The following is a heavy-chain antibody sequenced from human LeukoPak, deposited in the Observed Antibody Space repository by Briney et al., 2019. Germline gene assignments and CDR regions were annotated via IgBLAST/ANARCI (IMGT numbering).Heavy chain of an antibody. CDR3: ARVLWFGESKKGYSYYMDV. D-gene: IGHD3-10*01. CDR2: IYYSGDT. CDR1: GDSVSSGSHY. V-gene: IGHV4-39*01. J-gene: IGHJ6*03. Sequence: SETLSLTCTVSGDSVSSGSHYWGWIRQPPGEGLEWIGTIYYSGDTYYNPSLESRVTISVDTSKNQFSLKLSSVTAADTAVYYCARVLWFGESKKGYSYYMDVWGKGTTVTVSS.